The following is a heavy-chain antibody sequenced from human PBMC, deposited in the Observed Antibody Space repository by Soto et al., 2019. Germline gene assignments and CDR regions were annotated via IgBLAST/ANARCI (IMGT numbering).Heavy chain of an antibody. J-gene: IGHJ4*02. CDR1: GFTFSIYA. CDR2: ISYDGTKT. V-gene: IGHV3-30*18. D-gene: IGHD6-19*01. Sequence: QVQLVESGGGVVQSGRSLRVSCAASGFTFSIYAMHWVRQAPGTGLEWVAVISYDGTKTYYADSVKGRFTISRDNSKNTVYLQMNSLRDEDTAVYYWAKVRGPRRQWLIDPCDYWGQGTLVTVSP. CDR3: AKVRGPRRQWLIDPCDY.